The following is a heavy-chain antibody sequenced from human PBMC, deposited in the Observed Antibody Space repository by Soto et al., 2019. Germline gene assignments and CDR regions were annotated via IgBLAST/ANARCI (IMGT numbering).Heavy chain of an antibody. CDR3: ARDIVVVPAAIFYYYYGMDV. V-gene: IGHV1-18*04. CDR1: GYTFTSYG. Sequence: ASVKVSCKASGYTFTSYGISWVRQAPGQGLEWMGWISAYNGNTNYAQKLQGRVTMTTDTSTSTAYMELRSLRSDDTAVYYCARDIVVVPAAIFYYYYGMDVWGQGTTVTV. D-gene: IGHD2-2*02. CDR2: ISAYNGNT. J-gene: IGHJ6*02.